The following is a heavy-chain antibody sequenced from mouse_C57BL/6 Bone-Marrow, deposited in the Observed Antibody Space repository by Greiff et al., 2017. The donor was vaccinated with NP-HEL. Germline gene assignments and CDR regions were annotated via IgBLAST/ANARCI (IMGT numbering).Heavy chain of an antibody. J-gene: IGHJ3*01. CDR2: ISDGGSYT. V-gene: IGHV5-4*01. CDR3: ANTKAY. CDR1: GFTFSSYA. Sequence: VQLKESGGGLVKPGGSLKLSCAASGFTFSSYAMSWVRQTPEKRLEWVATISDGGSYTYYPDNVKGRFTISRDNAKNNLYLQMSHLKSEDTAMYYCANTKAYWGQGTLVTVSA.